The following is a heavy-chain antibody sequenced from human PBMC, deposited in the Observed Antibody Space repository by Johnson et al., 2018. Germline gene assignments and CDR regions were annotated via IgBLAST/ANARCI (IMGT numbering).Heavy chain of an antibody. J-gene: IGHJ3*02. Sequence: CVSYISSSSIYYADSVKGRFTISRDNAKNSLYLQMNSLRAEDTAVYYCARDWVVVAATDAFDIWGQGTMVTVSS. CDR3: ARDWVVVAATDAFDI. V-gene: IGHV3-21*05. D-gene: IGHD2-15*01. CDR2: ISSSSI.